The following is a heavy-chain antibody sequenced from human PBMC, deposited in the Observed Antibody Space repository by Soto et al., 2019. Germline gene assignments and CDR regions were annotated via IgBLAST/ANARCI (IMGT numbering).Heavy chain of an antibody. CDR2: ISAHNGNT. D-gene: IGHD1-1*01. CDR1: GYAFTTYG. J-gene: IGHJ4*02. V-gene: IGHV1-18*01. Sequence: QVHLVQSGAEVKKPGASVKVSCQASGYAFTTYGITWVRQAPGQGLEWMGWISAHNGNTNHAQKLQGRVTVTRDTSPSTAYMELRSLRSDDTAVYYCARGRYGDYWGQGALVTVSS. CDR3: ARGRYGDY.